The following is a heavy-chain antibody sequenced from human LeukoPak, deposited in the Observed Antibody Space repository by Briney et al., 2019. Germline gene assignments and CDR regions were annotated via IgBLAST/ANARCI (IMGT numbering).Heavy chain of an antibody. CDR1: GFTFNTYS. Sequence: QSGGSLRLSCAVSGFTFNTYSINWVRQAPGKGLDWISYISSNSRTIYYADSVKGRFTISRDNSKNTLYLQMNSLRAEDTAVYYCARAPRRFRGIIITPLYYFDYWGQGTLVTVSS. CDR2: ISSNSRTI. V-gene: IGHV3-48*01. J-gene: IGHJ4*02. CDR3: ARAPRRFRGIIITPLYYFDY. D-gene: IGHD3-10*01.